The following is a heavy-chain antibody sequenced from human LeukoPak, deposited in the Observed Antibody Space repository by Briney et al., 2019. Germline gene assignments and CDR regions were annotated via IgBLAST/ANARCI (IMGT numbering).Heavy chain of an antibody. CDR2: IFSGDSDT. V-gene: IGHV5-51*01. CDR3: ARMESSSFFDY. CDR1: GYSFTSYW. Sequence: GESPMISCMGSGYSFTSYWIGWVRQMPGKGREGMGIIFSGDSDTRYTPSLKGRVTISADKSNSTAYLQWSSVKASDTAMYYCARMESSSFFDYRGQGTLVSVSS. D-gene: IGHD6-6*01. J-gene: IGHJ4*02.